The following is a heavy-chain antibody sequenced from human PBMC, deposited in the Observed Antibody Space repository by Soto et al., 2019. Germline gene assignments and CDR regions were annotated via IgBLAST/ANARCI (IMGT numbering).Heavy chain of an antibody. D-gene: IGHD6-13*01. Sequence: GGSLRLSCAASGFTFSSSWMHWVRQAQGKGLGWVSRINSDGSSTSYADSVKGRFTISRDNAKNTLYLQMNSLRAEDTAVYYCARCDSSSWGYYYYYYGMDVWGQGTTVTVS. CDR3: ARCDSSSWGYYYYYYGMDV. V-gene: IGHV3-74*01. CDR2: INSDGSST. J-gene: IGHJ6*02. CDR1: GFTFSSSW.